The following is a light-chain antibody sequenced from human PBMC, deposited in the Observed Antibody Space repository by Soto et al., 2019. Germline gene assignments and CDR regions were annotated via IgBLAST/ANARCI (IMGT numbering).Light chain of an antibody. Sequence: EIVMTQSPATLSVSPGERATLSCRASQSVSSNLAWYQQKPGQAPRLLIYRASIRATGIPARFSGSASGTEFTLTITRLHSEDFAVYYCQQYNNWPPLTFGGGTKVEIK. CDR1: QSVSSN. CDR2: RAS. V-gene: IGKV3-15*01. CDR3: QQYNNWPPLT. J-gene: IGKJ4*01.